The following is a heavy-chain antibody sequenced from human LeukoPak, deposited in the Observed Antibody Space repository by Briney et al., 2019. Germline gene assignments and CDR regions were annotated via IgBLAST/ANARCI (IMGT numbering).Heavy chain of an antibody. V-gene: IGHV4-34*01. Sequence: SETLSLTCAVYGGSSSGYYWSWIRQPPGKGLEWIGEINHSGSTNYNPSLKSRVTISVDTSKNQFSLKLSSVTAADTAVYYCASKAAAGTGGIYFDYWGQGTLVTVSS. J-gene: IGHJ4*02. CDR3: ASKAAAGTGGIYFDY. CDR2: INHSGST. CDR1: GGSSSGYY. D-gene: IGHD6-13*01.